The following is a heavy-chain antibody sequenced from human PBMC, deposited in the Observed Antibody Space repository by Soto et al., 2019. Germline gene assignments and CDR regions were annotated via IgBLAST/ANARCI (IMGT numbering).Heavy chain of an antibody. Sequence: QVQLVESGGGVVQPGRSLRLSCAASGFTFSNYGMHWVRQAPDKGLEWVAIIWYDGGNKFYADSVKGRFTISRDNSKNTRYLQMNSLTAEDSAVFYCARGSGHNSYYMDVWGKGTTVTVSS. CDR1: GFTFSNYG. CDR2: IWYDGGNK. J-gene: IGHJ6*03. V-gene: IGHV3-33*01. CDR3: ARGSGHNSYYMDV.